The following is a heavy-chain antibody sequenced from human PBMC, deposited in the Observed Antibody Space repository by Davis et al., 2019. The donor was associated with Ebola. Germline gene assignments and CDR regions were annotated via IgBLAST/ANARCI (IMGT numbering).Heavy chain of an antibody. V-gene: IGHV1-18*01. CDR1: GYTFTRYG. D-gene: IGHD1-26*01. J-gene: IGHJ4*02. CDR3: ARRGSYDHFDY. Sequence: ASVKVSCKASGYTFTRYGISWVRQAPGEGPEWMAWISGHSDNPKYAPKVQDRVTVTTDRSTHTAYLELRSLRSDDTAVYYCARRGSYDHFDYWGQGTLVTVSS. CDR2: ISGHSDNP.